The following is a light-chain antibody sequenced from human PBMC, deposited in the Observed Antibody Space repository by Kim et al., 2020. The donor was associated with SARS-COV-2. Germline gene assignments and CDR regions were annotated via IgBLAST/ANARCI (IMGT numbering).Light chain of an antibody. Sequence: EIVLTQSPGTLSLSPGERATLSCRASQSISSRHLAWYQQKAGQAPRLLIYDASSRATGIPDRFSGSGSGTDFTLTISRLEPEDFAVYFCQHYGSSLYTFGQGTNLDI. CDR2: DAS. V-gene: IGKV3-20*01. CDR3: QHYGSSLYT. CDR1: QSISSRH. J-gene: IGKJ2*01.